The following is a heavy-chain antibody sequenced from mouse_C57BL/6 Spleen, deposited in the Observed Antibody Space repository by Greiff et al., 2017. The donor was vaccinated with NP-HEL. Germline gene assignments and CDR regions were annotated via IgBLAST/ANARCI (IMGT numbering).Heavy chain of an antibody. CDR3: ARSYYSNYGAMDD. V-gene: IGHV7-3*01. Sequence: EVQVVESGGGLVQPGGSLSLSCAASGFTFTDYYMSWVRPPPGKALEWLGFIRNKANGYTTEYSASVKGRFTISRDNSQSILYLQMNALRAEDSATYYCARSYYSNYGAMDDWGQGTSVTVSS. D-gene: IGHD2-5*01. CDR1: GFTFTDYY. J-gene: IGHJ4*01. CDR2: IRNKANGYTT.